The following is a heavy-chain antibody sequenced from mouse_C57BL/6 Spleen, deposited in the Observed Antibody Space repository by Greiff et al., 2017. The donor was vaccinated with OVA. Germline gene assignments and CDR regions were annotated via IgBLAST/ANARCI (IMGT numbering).Heavy chain of an antibody. CDR2: IDPEDGDT. CDR3: TTITTVVPYAMDY. J-gene: IGHJ4*01. V-gene: IGHV14-1*01. D-gene: IGHD1-1*01. CDR1: GFNIKDYY. Sequence: EVQRVESGAELVRPGASVKLSCTASGFNIKDYYMHWVKQRPEQGLEWIGRIDPEDGDTEYAPKFQGKATMTADTSSNTAYLQLSSLTSEDTAVYYCTTITTVVPYAMDYWGQGTSVTVSS.